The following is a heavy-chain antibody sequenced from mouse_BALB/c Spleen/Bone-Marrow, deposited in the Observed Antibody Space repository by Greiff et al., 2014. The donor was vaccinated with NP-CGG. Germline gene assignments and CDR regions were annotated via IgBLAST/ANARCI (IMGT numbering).Heavy chain of an antibody. J-gene: IGHJ3*01. V-gene: IGHV1-31*01. D-gene: IGHD2-1*01. CDR2: INPYNGAT. CDR3: ARKGNYGWFAY. CDR1: GYSFTAYY. Sequence: VQLKESGPELVKPRASVKISCKASGYSFTAYYIHWVKQSHVKSLEWIGRINPYNGATSYNQNFEDKASLTVDKSSSTAYMELHSLTSEDSAVYYCARKGNYGWFAYWGQGTLVTVSA.